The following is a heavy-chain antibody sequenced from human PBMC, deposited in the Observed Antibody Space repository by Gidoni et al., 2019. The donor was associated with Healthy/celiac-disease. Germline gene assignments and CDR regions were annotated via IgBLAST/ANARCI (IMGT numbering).Heavy chain of an antibody. D-gene: IGHD2-2*01. CDR2: IRSKAYGGTT. V-gene: IGHV3-49*05. CDR3: TRDPWPYCSSTSCLLVGMDV. J-gene: IGHJ6*02. Sequence: EVQLVESGGGLVKPGRSLRLSCTASGFTFGDYAMSWFRQAPGKGLEWVGFIRSKAYGGTTEYAASVKGRFTISRDDSKSIAYLQMNSLKTEDTAVYYCTRDPWPYCSSTSCLLVGMDVWGQGTTVTVSS. CDR1: GFTFGDYA.